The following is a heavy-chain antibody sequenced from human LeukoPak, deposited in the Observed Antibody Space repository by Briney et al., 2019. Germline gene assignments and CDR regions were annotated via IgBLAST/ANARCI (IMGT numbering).Heavy chain of an antibody. Sequence: GGPLRLSCAASGFTFDDYGMSWVRQAPGKGLERVSGINWNGGSTGYADSVKGRFTISRDNAKNSLYLQMNSLRAEDTALYYCARVSSGWSPDYWGQGTLVTVSS. CDR2: INWNGGST. V-gene: IGHV3-20*04. CDR1: GFTFDDYG. CDR3: ARVSSGWSPDY. D-gene: IGHD6-19*01. J-gene: IGHJ4*02.